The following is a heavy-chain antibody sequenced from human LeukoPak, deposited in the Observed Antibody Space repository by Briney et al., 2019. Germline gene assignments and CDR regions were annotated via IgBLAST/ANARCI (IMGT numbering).Heavy chain of an antibody. CDR1: GFTFSSYE. J-gene: IGHJ4*02. V-gene: IGHV3-48*03. CDR2: IRSDGDIK. CDR3: ARDTGNGPFVISLDY. Sequence: GGSLRLSCAASGFTFSSYEMNWVRQAPGKGLDWVSHIRSDGDIKYFADSVRGRFTMSRDNARNLLYLHMNSLRDEDTAVYYCARDTGNGPFVISLDYWGQGALVTVSS. D-gene: IGHD2-8*01.